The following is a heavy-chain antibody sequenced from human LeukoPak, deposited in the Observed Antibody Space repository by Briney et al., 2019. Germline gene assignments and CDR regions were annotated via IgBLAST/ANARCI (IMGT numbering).Heavy chain of an antibody. CDR1: GFTFSSYS. CDR2: ISSSSSYI. D-gene: IGHD5-18*01. Sequence: GGSLRLSCAASGFTFSSYSMNWVRQAPGKGLEWVSSISSSSSYIYYADSVKGRLTISRDNAKNSLYLQMNSLRAEDTAVYYCARDNHRGYSYGFDYWGQGTLVTVSS. CDR3: ARDNHRGYSYGFDY. V-gene: IGHV3-21*01. J-gene: IGHJ4*02.